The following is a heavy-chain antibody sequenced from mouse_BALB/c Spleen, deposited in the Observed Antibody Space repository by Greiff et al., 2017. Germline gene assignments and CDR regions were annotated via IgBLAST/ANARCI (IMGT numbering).Heavy chain of an antibody. D-gene: IGHD1-2*01. CDR2: INPYNGAT. Sequence: VQLQQSGPELVKPGASVKISCKASGYAFTGYYMHWVKQSHGKSLEWIGCINPYNGATSYNQNFKDKASLTVDKSSSTAYMELHSLTSEDSAVYYCAYYGLGCDYWGQGTLVTVSA. V-gene: IGHV1-26*01. CDR1: GYAFTGYY. CDR3: AYYGLGCDY. J-gene: IGHJ3*01.